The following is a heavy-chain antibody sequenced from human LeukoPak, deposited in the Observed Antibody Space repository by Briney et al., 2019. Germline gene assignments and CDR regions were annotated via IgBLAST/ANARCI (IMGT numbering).Heavy chain of an antibody. CDR2: IYPGDSDT. CDR3: ARIIAARPDYFDY. Sequence: GESLKISCKGSGHSFTSYWIGWVRQMPGKGLEWMGIIYPGDSDTRYSPSFQGQVTISADKSINTAYLQWSSLKASDTAMYYCARIIAARPDYFDYWGQGTLVTVSS. D-gene: IGHD6-6*01. V-gene: IGHV5-51*01. J-gene: IGHJ4*02. CDR1: GHSFTSYW.